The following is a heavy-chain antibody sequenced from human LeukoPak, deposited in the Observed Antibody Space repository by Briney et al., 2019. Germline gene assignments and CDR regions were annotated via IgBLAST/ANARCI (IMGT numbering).Heavy chain of an antibody. CDR3: ARVSTSYSGYDD. J-gene: IGHJ4*02. CDR2: IYSSGST. D-gene: IGHD5-12*01. CDR1: GGSISSGGYY. V-gene: IGHV4-61*02. Sequence: SQTLSLTCTVSGGSISSGGYYWSWIRQPPGKGLEWIGRIYSSGSTNFNPSLKSRVTMSVDTSNNQFSLKLISVTAADTAVYYCARVSTSYSGYDDWGQGTLVTVSS.